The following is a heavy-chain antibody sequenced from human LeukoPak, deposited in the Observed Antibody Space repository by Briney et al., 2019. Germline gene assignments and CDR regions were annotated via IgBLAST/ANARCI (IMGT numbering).Heavy chain of an antibody. CDR3: AKDRGAYDAFDH. CDR2: ISGAGSRT. V-gene: IGHV3-23*01. Sequence: GGSLRLSCAASGFTFDNYVMNWVRQAPGKGLEWVSSISGAGSRTYYADSVEGRFTNSRDNSKNTLSLQMNSLRAEDTAVYYCAKDRGAYDAFDHWGQGTLVTVSS. J-gene: IGHJ4*02. D-gene: IGHD3-22*01. CDR1: GFTFDNYV.